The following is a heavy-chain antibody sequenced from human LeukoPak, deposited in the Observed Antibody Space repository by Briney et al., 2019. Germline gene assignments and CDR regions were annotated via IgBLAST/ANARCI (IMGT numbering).Heavy chain of an antibody. CDR2: IYHSGST. CDR3: ARATGYCSGGSCYPGDYYYYYGMDV. Sequence: SETLSLTCAVSGGSISSSNWWSWVRQPPGKGLEWIGEIYHSGSTNYNPSLKSRVTISVDKSKNQFSLKLSSVTAADTAVYYYARATGYCSGGSCYPGDYYYYYGMDVWGQGTTVTVSS. CDR1: GGSISSSNW. D-gene: IGHD2-15*01. J-gene: IGHJ6*02. V-gene: IGHV4-4*02.